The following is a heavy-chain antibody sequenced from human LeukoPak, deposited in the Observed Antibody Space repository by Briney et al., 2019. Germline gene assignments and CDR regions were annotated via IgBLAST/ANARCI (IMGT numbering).Heavy chain of an antibody. V-gene: IGHV3-23*01. CDR3: ARATSGAAYYFDS. Sequence: GRSLRLSCAASGFTFSSYAMNWVRHAPPKGLEWVSAISCSCGSTYYADSVKGRFTISRDNSKNTLYLQMNSLRAEDTAVYYCARATSGAAYYFDSWGQGTLVTVSS. CDR1: GFTFSSYA. J-gene: IGHJ4*02. CDR2: ISCSCGST. D-gene: IGHD6-25*01.